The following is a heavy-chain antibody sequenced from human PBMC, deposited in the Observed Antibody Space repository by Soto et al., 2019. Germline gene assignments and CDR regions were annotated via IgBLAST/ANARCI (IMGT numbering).Heavy chain of an antibody. CDR2: IFSNDEK. D-gene: IGHD6-13*01. V-gene: IGHV2-26*04. Sequence: QVTVKESGPVLVKPTETLTLTCTVSGFSLSNAGLGVSWIRQPPGKALEWLAHIFSNDEKSYSTSLKSRLTISKDTSTTQVVLTTTNMDPVDTATYYCASTYSTSWYWFDPWGQGTLVTVSS. CDR1: GFSLSNAGLG. J-gene: IGHJ5*02. CDR3: ASTYSTSWYWFDP.